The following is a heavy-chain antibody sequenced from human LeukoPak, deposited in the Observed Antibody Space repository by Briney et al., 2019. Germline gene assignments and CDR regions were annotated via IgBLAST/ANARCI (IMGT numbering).Heavy chain of an antibody. CDR1: GGSISSYY. J-gene: IGHJ3*02. Sequence: SETLSLTCTVSGGSISSYYWSWIRQPAGKGLEWIGRIYTSGSTNYNPSLKSRVTMSVDTSKNQFSLKLSSVTAADTAVYYCATALGYCSSTSCYEAFDIWGRGTMVTVSS. CDR2: IYTSGST. D-gene: IGHD2-2*01. CDR3: ATALGYCSSTSCYEAFDI. V-gene: IGHV4-4*07.